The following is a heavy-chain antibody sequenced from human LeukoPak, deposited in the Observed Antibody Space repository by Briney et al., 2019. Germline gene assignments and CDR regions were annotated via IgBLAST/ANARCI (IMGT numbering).Heavy chain of an antibody. CDR2: ISYDGSNK. CDR1: GFTFGSDG. J-gene: IGHJ4*02. CDR3: AKDQAVDTAMVTLPNY. V-gene: IGHV3-30*18. D-gene: IGHD5-18*01. Sequence: PGGSLRLSCAASGFTFGSDGMHWVRQAPGKGLEWVAVISYDGSNKSYDDPVKSRFTISRDNSKNTLYLQMNSLRAEDTAVYYCAKDQAVDTAMVTLPNYWGQGTLVTVSS.